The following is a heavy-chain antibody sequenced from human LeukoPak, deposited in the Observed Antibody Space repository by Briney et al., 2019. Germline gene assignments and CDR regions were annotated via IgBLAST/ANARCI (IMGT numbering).Heavy chain of an antibody. J-gene: IGHJ4*02. Sequence: ASVKVSCKASGYTFTSYAMNWVRQAPGQGLEWMGWINTNTGNPTYAQGFTGRFVFSLDTSVSTAYLQISSLKAEDTAMYYCARDPTVTGGYYFDYWGQGTLVTVSS. V-gene: IGHV7-4-1*02. D-gene: IGHD4-17*01. CDR1: GYTFTSYA. CDR3: ARDPTVTGGYYFDY. CDR2: INTNTGNP.